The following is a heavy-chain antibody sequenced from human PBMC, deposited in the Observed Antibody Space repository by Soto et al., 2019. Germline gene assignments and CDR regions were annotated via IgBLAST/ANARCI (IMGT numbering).Heavy chain of an antibody. CDR3: ARVGSGYPFDY. Sequence: QVQLQESGPGLVKPSQTLSLTCTVSGGSISSGDYYWSWIRQPPGKALRWIGNIYYSGSTYYNPSLKSRVTISVDTSKNQFSLKLSSVTAADTAVYYCARVGSGYPFDYWGQGTLVTVSS. D-gene: IGHD3-22*01. J-gene: IGHJ4*02. CDR2: IYYSGST. V-gene: IGHV4-30-4*01. CDR1: GGSISSGDYY.